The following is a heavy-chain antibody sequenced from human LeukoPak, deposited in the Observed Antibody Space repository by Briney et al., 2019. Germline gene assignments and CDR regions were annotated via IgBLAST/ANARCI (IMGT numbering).Heavy chain of an antibody. Sequence: SETLSLTCTVSGGSISSSTWWSCVRQPPGKGLECIGEIHHSGTTNYNPSLKSRVTISIDKSKKQFSLKLNSVPAADTAVYYCARILARQFASFSDSSPYTYYYMDVWGKGTTVTVSS. CDR3: ARILARQFASFSDSSPYTYYYMDV. CDR1: GGSISSSTW. D-gene: IGHD2/OR15-2a*01. V-gene: IGHV4-4*02. J-gene: IGHJ6*03. CDR2: IHHSGTT.